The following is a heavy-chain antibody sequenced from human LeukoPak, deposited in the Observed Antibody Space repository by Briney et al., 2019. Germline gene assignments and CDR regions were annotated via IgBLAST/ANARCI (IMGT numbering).Heavy chain of an antibody. J-gene: IGHJ4*02. V-gene: IGHV3-30*02. CDR3: AKDSLVATSHFDS. CDR2: ILYDGSNK. CDR1: GFTFSSYG. D-gene: IGHD5-12*01. Sequence: GGSLRLSCAASGFTFSSYGMHWVRQAPGKGLEWVAFILYDGSNKHNVDSVKGRFVISRDNSKNTLYLQMNSLRAEDTAVYFCAKDSLVATSHFDSWGRGTLVTVSS.